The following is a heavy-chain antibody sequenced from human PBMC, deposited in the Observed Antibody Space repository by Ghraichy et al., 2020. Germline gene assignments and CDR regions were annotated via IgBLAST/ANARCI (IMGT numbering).Heavy chain of an antibody. CDR3: ARGFNSVDM. V-gene: IGHV3-72*01. D-gene: IGHD4-23*01. CDR2: STSKATMSTT. CDR1: GFTFSDHY. Sequence: GGSLRLSCATSGFTFSDHYMDWVRQAPGKGLEWVGRSTSKATMSTTLYAASVKGRFTVSKDESKNTLYLQMNSLKIEDTAVYYCARGFNSVDMWGRGTMVTVSS. J-gene: IGHJ3*02.